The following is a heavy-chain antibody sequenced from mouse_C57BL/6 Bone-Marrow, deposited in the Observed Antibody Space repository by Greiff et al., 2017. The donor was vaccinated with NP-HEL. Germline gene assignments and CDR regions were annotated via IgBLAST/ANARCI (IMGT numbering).Heavy chain of an antibody. V-gene: IGHV1-82*01. J-gene: IGHJ2*01. Sequence: VQLQESGPELVKPGASVKISCKASGYAFSSSWMNWVKQRPGKGLEWIGRIYPGDGDTHYTGKFKGKATLTADKSSSTAYMQLSSLTSEDSAVYFCARRAGNYAYFDYWGQGTTLTVSS. D-gene: IGHD2-1*01. CDR1: GYAFSSSW. CDR3: ARRAGNYAYFDY. CDR2: IYPGDGDT.